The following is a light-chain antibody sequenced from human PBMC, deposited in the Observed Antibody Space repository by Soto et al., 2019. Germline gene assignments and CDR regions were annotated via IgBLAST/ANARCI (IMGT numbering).Light chain of an antibody. Sequence: QSALIQPRSVSGSPGQSVTISCTGTSSDVGPYNFVSWYQHHPDKAPKPMIYRVSQRPSGVPDRFSGSKSGNTASLTISGLQAEDEADYYCCSFAGTNTYVIFGGGTQLTVL. J-gene: IGLJ2*01. CDR3: CSFAGTNTYVI. CDR1: SSDVGPYNF. CDR2: RVS. V-gene: IGLV2-11*01.